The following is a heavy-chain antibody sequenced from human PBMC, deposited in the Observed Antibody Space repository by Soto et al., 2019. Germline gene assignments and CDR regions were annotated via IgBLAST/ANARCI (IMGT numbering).Heavy chain of an antibody. Sequence: SETLSLTCTVSGGSISSYYWSWIRQPPGKGLEWIGYIYYSGSTNYNPSLKSRVTISVDTSKNQFSLKLSSVTAADTAVYYCARGTIFGVVKGAFDIWGQGTMVTVSS. V-gene: IGHV4-59*01. D-gene: IGHD3-3*01. J-gene: IGHJ3*02. CDR1: GGSISSYY. CDR2: IYYSGST. CDR3: ARGTIFGVVKGAFDI.